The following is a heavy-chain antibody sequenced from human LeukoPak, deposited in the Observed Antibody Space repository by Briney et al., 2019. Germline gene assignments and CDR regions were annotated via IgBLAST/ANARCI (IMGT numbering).Heavy chain of an antibody. D-gene: IGHD1-26*01. V-gene: IGHV3-23*01. Sequence: PGGSLRLSCAASGFTFSNYAISWVRQAPGQGLEWVSAISNSGRTYYTDSVKGRFTISRDNSKNTVHLQMNSLRAEDTAVYYCTKGSPSAVGGTGRVYYFDYWGQGALVTVSS. CDR1: GFTFSNYA. CDR2: ISNSGRT. CDR3: TKGSPSAVGGTGRVYYFDY. J-gene: IGHJ4*02.